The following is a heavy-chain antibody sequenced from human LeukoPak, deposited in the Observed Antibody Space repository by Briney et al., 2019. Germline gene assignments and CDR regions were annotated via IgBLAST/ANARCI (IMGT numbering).Heavy chain of an antibody. D-gene: IGHD6-6*01. V-gene: IGHV3-21*01. CDR3: ARESIAALSFDY. Sequence: GSLRLSCAASGFTFSSYSMNWVRQAPGKGLEWVSSISSSSSYIYYADSVKGRFTISRDNAKNSLYLQMNSLRAEDTAVYYCARESIAALSFDYWGQGTLVTVSS. J-gene: IGHJ4*02. CDR2: ISSSSSYI. CDR1: GFTFSSYS.